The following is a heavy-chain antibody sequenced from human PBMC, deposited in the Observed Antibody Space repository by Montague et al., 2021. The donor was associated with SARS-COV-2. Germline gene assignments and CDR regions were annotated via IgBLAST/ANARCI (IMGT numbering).Heavy chain of an antibody. CDR2: ISWNSGSI. CDR3: AKDNQWGFYYMDV. Sequence: YRRLSCAASGFPFGDYAMHWVRQAPGKGLEWVSGISWNSGSIGYADSVKGQFTISRDNAKNSLYLQMNSLRAEDTALYYCAKDNQWGFYYMDVWGKGTTVTVSS. J-gene: IGHJ6*03. D-gene: IGHD1-26*01. CDR1: GFPFGDYA. V-gene: IGHV3-9*01.